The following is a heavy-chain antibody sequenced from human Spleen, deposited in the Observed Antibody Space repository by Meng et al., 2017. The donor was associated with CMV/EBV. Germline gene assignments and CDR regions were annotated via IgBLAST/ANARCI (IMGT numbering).Heavy chain of an antibody. D-gene: IGHD6-19*01. CDR2: INHSGST. Sequence: LTCAVYGGSFSGYYWSWIRQPPGKGLEWIGEINHSGSTNHNPSLKSRVTISVDTSKNQLSLKLSSVTAADTAVYYCATPGSSGYFDYWGQGTLVTVSS. CDR3: ATPGSSGYFDY. CDR1: GGSFSGYY. J-gene: IGHJ4*02. V-gene: IGHV4-34*01.